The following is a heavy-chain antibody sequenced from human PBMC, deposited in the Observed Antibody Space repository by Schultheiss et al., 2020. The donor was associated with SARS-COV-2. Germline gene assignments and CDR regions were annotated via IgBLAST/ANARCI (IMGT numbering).Heavy chain of an antibody. CDR1: GGSISSYY. V-gene: IGHV4-59*08. D-gene: IGHD2-15*01. J-gene: IGHJ4*02. CDR3: ASYIVVVVAATFDY. CDR2: IYYSGNT. Sequence: SETLSLTCTVSGGSISSYYWSWIRQAPGKGLEWIGYIYYSGNTNYNPSLKSRVTISVDTSKNQFSLKLSSVTAADTAVYYCASYIVVVVAATFDYWGQGTLVTVSS.